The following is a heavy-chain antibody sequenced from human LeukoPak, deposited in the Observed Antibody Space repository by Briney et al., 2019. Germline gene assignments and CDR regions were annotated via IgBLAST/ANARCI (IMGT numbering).Heavy chain of an antibody. V-gene: IGHV3-74*01. CDR1: GSSFSGQW. CDR3: ARGGLEPVDY. CDR2: INTDGSYT. J-gene: IGHJ4*02. D-gene: IGHD1-1*01. Sequence: PGGSLRLSCVVSGSSFSGQWMNWVRQAPGKGLVWVSRINTDGSYTNCADSVKGRFTISRDNAKNTLYLQMNSLRVEDTAVYYCARGGLEPVDYWGQGALVTVSS.